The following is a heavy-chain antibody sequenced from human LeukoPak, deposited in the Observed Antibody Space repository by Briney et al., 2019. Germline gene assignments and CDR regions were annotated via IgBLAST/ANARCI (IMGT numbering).Heavy chain of an antibody. CDR1: GYTFTTYD. CDR3: ARAPLLADY. V-gene: IGHV1-8*01. CDR2: MNPNSGNT. D-gene: IGHD2-21*01. Sequence: ASVKVSCKASGYTFTTYDINWVRQATGQGLEWMGWMNPNSGNTGYARKFQGRVTMTRNTSINTAYMALSSLRSEDTPVYYCARAPLLADYWGQGTLVTVSS. J-gene: IGHJ4*02.